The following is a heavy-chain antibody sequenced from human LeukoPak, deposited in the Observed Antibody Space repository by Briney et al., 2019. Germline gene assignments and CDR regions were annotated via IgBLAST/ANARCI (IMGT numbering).Heavy chain of an antibody. V-gene: IGHV1-2*02. Sequence: GASVKVSCKASGYTFTGYYMHWARQAPGQGLEWMGWINPNSGGTNYAQKFQGRVTMTRDTSISTAYMELSRLRSDDTAVYYCARGGWNYDFWSGYYGYWGQGTLVTVSS. D-gene: IGHD3-3*01. CDR1: GYTFTGYY. CDR3: ARGGWNYDFWSGYYGY. CDR2: INPNSGGT. J-gene: IGHJ4*02.